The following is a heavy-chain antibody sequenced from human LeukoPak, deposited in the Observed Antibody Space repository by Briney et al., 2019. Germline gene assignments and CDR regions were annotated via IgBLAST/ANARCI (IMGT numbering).Heavy chain of an antibody. CDR3: ARGREELVVPAYYFDY. D-gene: IGHD2-2*01. J-gene: IGHJ4*02. CDR1: GGSISSSSYY. Sequence: SETLSLTCTVSGGSISSSSYYWSWIRQPPGKGLEWIGEINHSGSTNYNPSLKSRVTISVDTSKNQFSLKLSSVTAADTAVYYCARGREELVVPAYYFDYWGQGTLVTVSS. V-gene: IGHV4-39*07. CDR2: INHSGST.